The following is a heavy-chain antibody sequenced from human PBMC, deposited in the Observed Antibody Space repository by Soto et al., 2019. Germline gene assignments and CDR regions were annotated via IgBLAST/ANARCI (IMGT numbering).Heavy chain of an antibody. CDR1: GYTFTGYY. CDR3: ARDPYGRRRGPAYNWFDP. J-gene: IGHJ5*02. CDR2: INPNSGGT. Sequence: ASVKVSCKASGYTFTGYYMHWVRQAPGQGLEWMGWINPNSGGTNYAQKFQGRVTMTRDTSISTAYMELSRLRSDDTAVYYCARDPYGRRRGPAYNWFDPWGQGNRVTVSS. V-gene: IGHV1-2*02. D-gene: IGHD3-10*01.